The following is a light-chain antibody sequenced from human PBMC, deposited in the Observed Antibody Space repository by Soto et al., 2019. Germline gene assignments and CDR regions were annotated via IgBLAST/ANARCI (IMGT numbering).Light chain of an antibody. CDR1: QSGSSN. CDR3: QQYNDWWT. Sequence: EIVMTQSPATLYVSPGEGATLSCRASQSGSSNLTWYQQKPGQAPRLIIYGASTRATGVPARFSGSGSGKEFTLTIISLQYDDFAVYYCQQYNDWWTFGQGPKVEIK. J-gene: IGKJ1*01. CDR2: GAS. V-gene: IGKV3-15*01.